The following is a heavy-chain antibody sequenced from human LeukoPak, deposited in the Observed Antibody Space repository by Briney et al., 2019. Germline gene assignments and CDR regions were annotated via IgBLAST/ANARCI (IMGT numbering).Heavy chain of an antibody. V-gene: IGHV4-39*01. D-gene: IGHD1-26*01. CDR3: VGQWGAFRHLDY. Sequence: SETLSLTCTVSGGSISSSYYYWGRIRQPQGKGLEWIGSIYYSGSTDYNPTLKSRVTISVDTSKNQFSLKLSSVTAADTAVYYCVGQWGAFRHLDYWGQGILVTVSS. CDR2: IYYSGST. J-gene: IGHJ4*02. CDR1: GGSISSSYYY.